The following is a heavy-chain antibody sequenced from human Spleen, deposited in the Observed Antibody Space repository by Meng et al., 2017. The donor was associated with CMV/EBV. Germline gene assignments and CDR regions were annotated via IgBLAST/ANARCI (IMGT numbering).Heavy chain of an antibody. Sequence: ASVKVSCKASGYTFSNYDITWVRQTTGQGLEWMGWMNPNGDNTYYAQKFQGRVTMTRNTSISTAYMELSSLRSEDTAVYYCARAPLSKQYDASSGYYTKGYFFGMDVWGQGTTVTVSS. J-gene: IGHJ6*02. CDR2: MNPNGDNT. CDR1: GYTFSNYD. CDR3: ARAPLSKQYDASSGYYTKGYFFGMDV. D-gene: IGHD3-3*01. V-gene: IGHV1-8*01.